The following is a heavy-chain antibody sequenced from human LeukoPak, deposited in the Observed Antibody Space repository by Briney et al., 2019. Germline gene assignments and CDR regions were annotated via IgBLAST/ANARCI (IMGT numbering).Heavy chain of an antibody. V-gene: IGHV4-39*01. CDR3: ARLGAGYCSGGSCYSAEYFQH. J-gene: IGHJ1*01. Sequence: SETLSLTCTVSGGSISSSSYYWGWIRQPPGKGLEWIGTIYYSGSTYYNPSLKSRVTISVDTSKNQFSLKLNSVTAADTAVYYCARLGAGYCSGGSCYSAEYFQHWGQGTLVTVSS. CDR1: GGSISSSSYY. CDR2: IYYSGST. D-gene: IGHD2-15*01.